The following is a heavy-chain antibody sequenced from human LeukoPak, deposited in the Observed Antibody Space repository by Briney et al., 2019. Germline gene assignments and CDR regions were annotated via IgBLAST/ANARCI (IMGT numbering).Heavy chain of an antibody. CDR2: IYTSGST. CDR3: ARVWIPRGAFDI. J-gene: IGHJ3*02. Sequence: SQTLSLTCTVSGGSISSGSYYWSWIRQPAGKGLEWIGRIYTSGSTNYNPSLKSRVTISVDTSKNQFSLKLSSVTAADTAVYYCARVWIPRGAFDIWGQGTMVTVSS. CDR1: GGSISSGSYY. V-gene: IGHV4-61*02. D-gene: IGHD5-18*01.